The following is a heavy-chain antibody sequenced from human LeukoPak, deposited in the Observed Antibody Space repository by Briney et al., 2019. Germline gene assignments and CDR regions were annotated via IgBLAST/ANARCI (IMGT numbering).Heavy chain of an antibody. CDR3: ARWRPLPVAAERHFDY. CDR2: FSYSGAT. Sequence: PSETLSLTCIVSGGSISGSSYSWAWIRQPPGKGLEWIAIFSYSGATYYNPSLKSRVTVSVDTSKNQFSLKLTSVTAADTAVYYCARWRPLPVAAERHFDYWGQGTLVTVSS. CDR1: GGSISGSSYS. D-gene: IGHD6-19*01. V-gene: IGHV4-39*01. J-gene: IGHJ4*02.